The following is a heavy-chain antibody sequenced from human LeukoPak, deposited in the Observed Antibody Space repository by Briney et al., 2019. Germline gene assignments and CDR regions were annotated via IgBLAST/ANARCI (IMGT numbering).Heavy chain of an antibody. V-gene: IGHV4-61*01. CDR3: AREYCSGGSCYGVDY. J-gene: IGHJ4*02. CDR2: IYYSGST. D-gene: IGHD2-15*01. Sequence: SETLSLTSTVSGGSVSSGSYYWSWIRQPPGKGLEWIGYIYYSGSTNYNPSLKSRVTISVDTSKNQFSLKLSSVTAADTAVYYCAREYCSGGSCYGVDYWGQGTLVTVSS. CDR1: GGSVSSGSYY.